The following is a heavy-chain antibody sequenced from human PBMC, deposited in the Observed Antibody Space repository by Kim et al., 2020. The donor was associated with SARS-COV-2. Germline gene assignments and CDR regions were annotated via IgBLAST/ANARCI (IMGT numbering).Heavy chain of an antibody. Sequence: SVKVSCKASGGTFSSYAISWVRQAPGQGLEWMGGIIPIFGTANYAQKFQGRVTITADESTSTAYMELSSLRSEDTAVYYCARLNSGSGSYYPYYYYYGMDVWGQGTTVTVSS. CDR2: IIPIFGTA. J-gene: IGHJ6*02. CDR1: GGTFSSYA. V-gene: IGHV1-69*13. CDR3: ARLNSGSGSYYPYYYYYGMDV. D-gene: IGHD3-10*01.